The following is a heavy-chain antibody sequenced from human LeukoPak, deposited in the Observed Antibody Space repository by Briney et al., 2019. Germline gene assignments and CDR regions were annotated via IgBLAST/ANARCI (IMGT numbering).Heavy chain of an antibody. J-gene: IGHJ6*02. V-gene: IGHV3-33*03. CDR3: AGVVGGYGDYYYGMDV. CDR1: GFTFRNHG. Sequence: SGGSLRLSCAASGFTFRNHGMYWVRQAPGKGLEWVAVIWYDGSNKYYGDSVKGRFTISRDNSKNSLYLQMDSLRVEDTAVYYCAGVVGGYGDYYYGMDVWGQGTTVTVSS. D-gene: IGHD5-12*01. CDR2: IWYDGSNK.